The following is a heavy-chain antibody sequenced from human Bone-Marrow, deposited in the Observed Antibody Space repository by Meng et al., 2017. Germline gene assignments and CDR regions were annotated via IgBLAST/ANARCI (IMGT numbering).Heavy chain of an antibody. V-gene: IGHV3-23*01. J-gene: IGHJ4*02. CDR3: ARYTAFDY. Sequence: GESLKISCAASGFTFSSYAMSWVRQAPGKGLEWVSAISGSGGSTYYADSVKGRFTISRDNSKNTLYLQMNSLRAEDTAVYYCARYTAFDYWGQGTLVTVSS. CDR1: GFTFSSYA. D-gene: IGHD5-18*01. CDR2: ISGSGGST.